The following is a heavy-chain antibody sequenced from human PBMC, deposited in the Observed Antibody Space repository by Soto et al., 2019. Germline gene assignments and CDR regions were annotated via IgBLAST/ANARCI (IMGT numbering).Heavy chain of an antibody. CDR1: GGSISAYY. CDR3: ASGGHCSNGVCSALDY. D-gene: IGHD2-8*01. J-gene: IGHJ4*02. Sequence: QVQLREAGPGLVKPSETLSLTCTVSGGSISAYYWSWIRQPPGKGLEWIGNIYYGGSADYNPSLKSGVTRTVAKSKKQYSRKLSSVTAADTAVYYSASGGHCSNGVCSALDYWGQGTLVTVSS. CDR2: IYYGGSA. V-gene: IGHV4-59*08.